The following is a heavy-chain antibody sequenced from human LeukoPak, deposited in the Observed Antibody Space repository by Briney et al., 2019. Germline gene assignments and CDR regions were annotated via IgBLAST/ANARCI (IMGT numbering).Heavy chain of an antibody. CDR1: GFTFSDYY. CDR2: ISSSGSTI. D-gene: IGHD6-6*01. V-gene: IGHV3-11*01. CDR3: ARERAIASLRPYYFDY. Sequence: PGGSLRLSCGASGFTFSDYYMSWIRQAPGKGLEWISYISSSGSTIYYADSVKGRFTISRDNARNSLYLQMNSLRAEDTAVYYCARERAIASLRPYYFDYWGQGTLVTVSS. J-gene: IGHJ4*02.